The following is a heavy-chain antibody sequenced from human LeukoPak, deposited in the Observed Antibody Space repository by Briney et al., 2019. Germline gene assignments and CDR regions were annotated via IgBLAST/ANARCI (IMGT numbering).Heavy chain of an antibody. V-gene: IGHV1-2*02. CDR3: ARDRGSSWYVDY. J-gene: IGHJ4*02. CDR2: INPSSGGT. Sequence: ASVKVSCKASGYTFTGYYMHWVRQAPGQGLEWMAWINPSSGGTEYAQKFQGRVTMAGDTSISTAYMDLSRLRSDDTAVYYCARDRGSSWYVDYWGQGTLVTVSS. D-gene: IGHD6-13*01. CDR1: GYTFTGYY.